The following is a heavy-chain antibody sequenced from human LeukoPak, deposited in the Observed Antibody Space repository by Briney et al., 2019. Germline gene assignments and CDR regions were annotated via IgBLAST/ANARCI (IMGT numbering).Heavy chain of an antibody. D-gene: IGHD4-17*01. CDR1: GYSFTSYW. J-gene: IGHJ3*02. Sequence: GESLKISCKGSGYSFTSYWIGWVRQMPGKGLEWMGIIYPGDSDTRYSPSFQGQVTISADKSISTAYLQWSSLKASDTAMYYCARQLMTTVTHDAFDIWGQGTMVTVSS. V-gene: IGHV5-51*01. CDR3: ARQLMTTVTHDAFDI. CDR2: IYPGDSDT.